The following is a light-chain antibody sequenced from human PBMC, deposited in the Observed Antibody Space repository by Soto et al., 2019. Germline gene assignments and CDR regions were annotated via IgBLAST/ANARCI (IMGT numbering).Light chain of an antibody. Sequence: AIQMTQSPSSLSASVGDRVTITCRASQGIRNDLGWYQQKPGKAPKLLIYAASSLQSGVPSRFSGSGSGTDXXXXXXXXXXXXXXTYYCLQDYNYPWTFGQGTKVEIK. V-gene: IGKV1-6*01. CDR3: LQDYNYPWT. J-gene: IGKJ1*01. CDR1: QGIRND. CDR2: AAS.